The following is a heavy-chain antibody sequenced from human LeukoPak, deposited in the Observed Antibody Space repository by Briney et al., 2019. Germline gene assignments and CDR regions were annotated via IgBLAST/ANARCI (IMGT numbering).Heavy chain of an antibody. V-gene: IGHV4-39*01. CDR2: IYFSGST. CDR3: ARGRPYTGGYHLDY. Sequence: SETLSLTCTVSGGSISSSSYYWGWIRQPPGKGLEWIGSIYFSGSTYYNPSLKSRVTISEDTSKNQFSLKLSSVTAADTAVYYCARGRPYTGGYHLDYWGQGTLVTVSS. CDR1: GGSISSSSYY. J-gene: IGHJ4*02. D-gene: IGHD1-26*01.